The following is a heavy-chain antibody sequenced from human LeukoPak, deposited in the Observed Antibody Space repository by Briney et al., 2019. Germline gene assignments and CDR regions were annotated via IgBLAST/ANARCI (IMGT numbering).Heavy chain of an antibody. D-gene: IGHD1-14*01. CDR2: IIPIFGTA. Sequence: SVKVSCKASGYTFTSYYMHWVRQAPGQGLEWMGGIIPIFGTANYAQKFQGRVTITADESTSTAYMELSSLRSEDTAVYYCAREGTLNPFGYWGQGTLVTVSS. CDR3: AREGTLNPFGY. V-gene: IGHV1-69*13. J-gene: IGHJ4*02. CDR1: GYTFTSYY.